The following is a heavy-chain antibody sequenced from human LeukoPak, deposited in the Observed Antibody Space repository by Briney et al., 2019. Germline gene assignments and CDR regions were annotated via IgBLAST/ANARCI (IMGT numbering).Heavy chain of an antibody. CDR1: GFTVSSNY. CDR3: ARVESSWFDY. V-gene: IGHV3-66*01. Sequence: PGGSLRLSCAASGFTVSSNYMSWVRQAPGKGLEWVSVIYSGGSTYYADSVKGRFTTSRDNSKNTLYLQMNSLRAEDTAVYYCARVESSWFDYWGQGTLVTVSS. CDR2: IYSGGST. J-gene: IGHJ4*02. D-gene: IGHD6-13*01.